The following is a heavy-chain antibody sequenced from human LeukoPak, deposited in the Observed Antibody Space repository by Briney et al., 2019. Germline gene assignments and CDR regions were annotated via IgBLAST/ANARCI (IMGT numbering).Heavy chain of an antibody. CDR2: IFYSGST. Sequence: SETLSLTCAVYGGSFTTYYWSWIRQPPGKGLEWIGNIFYSGSTYYSPSLKSRVTISLDTSRNQFSLKLNSVTAADTAVYYCAKSNGYGLVDIWGQGTMVTVSS. D-gene: IGHD3-10*01. CDR1: GGSFTTYY. CDR3: AKSNGYGLVDI. V-gene: IGHV4-34*12. J-gene: IGHJ3*02.